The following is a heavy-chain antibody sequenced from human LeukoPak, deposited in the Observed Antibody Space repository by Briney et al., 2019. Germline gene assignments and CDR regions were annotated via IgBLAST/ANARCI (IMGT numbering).Heavy chain of an antibody. J-gene: IGHJ3*02. CDR1: GGSISSYY. V-gene: IGHV3-23*01. Sequence: ETLSLTCTASGGSISSYYWSWVRQAPGKGLEWVSAISGSGGSTYYADSVKGRFTISRDNSKNTLYLQMNSLRAEDTAVYYCAKDSTYSSPFDIWGQGTMVTVSS. CDR3: AKDSTYSSPFDI. D-gene: IGHD2-21*01. CDR2: ISGSGGST.